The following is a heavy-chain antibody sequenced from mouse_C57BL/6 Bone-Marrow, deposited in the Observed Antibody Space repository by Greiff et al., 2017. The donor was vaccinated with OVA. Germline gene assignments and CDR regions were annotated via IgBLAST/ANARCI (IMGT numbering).Heavy chain of an antibody. V-gene: IGHV5-17*01. CDR2: ISSGSSTI. CDR3: ARVFAY. CDR1: GFPFSDYG. J-gene: IGHJ3*01. Sequence: DVMLVESGGGLVKPGGSLKLSCAASGFPFSDYGMHWVSQAPEKGLEWVAYISSGSSTIYYADTVKGRFTISRDNAKNTLFLQMTSLRSEDTAMYYCARVFAYWGQGTLVTVSA.